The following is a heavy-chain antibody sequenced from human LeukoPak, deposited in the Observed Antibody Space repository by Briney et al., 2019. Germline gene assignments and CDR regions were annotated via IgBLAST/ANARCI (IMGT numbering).Heavy chain of an antibody. J-gene: IGHJ4*02. Sequence: GGSLRLSCAASGLTFSSSALSWVRQAPGKGLQWVSSISGNGLQTRYADSVKGRFSVSRDNSKNTLYLQMDSLRAEDTAIYYCNKDQGPDYTPLGSATHAYWGQGALVSVSS. CDR2: ISGNGLQT. CDR3: NKDQGPDYTPLGSATHAY. D-gene: IGHD4/OR15-4a*01. V-gene: IGHV3-23*01. CDR1: GLTFSSSA.